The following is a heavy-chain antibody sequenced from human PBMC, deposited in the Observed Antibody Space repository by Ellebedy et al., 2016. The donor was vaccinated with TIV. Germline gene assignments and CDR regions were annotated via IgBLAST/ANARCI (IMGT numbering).Heavy chain of an antibody. CDR1: GFTFSTYA. D-gene: IGHD3-9*01. CDR3: ATSSLRYFDKFDW. Sequence: GGSLRLSXAASGFTFSTYAMSWVRQGPGKGLEWVSSMSGSGGLTYYADSVRGRFTISRDNSKNTLFLQMNTLRAEDTAIYYCATSSLRYFDKFDWWGQGTLVTVSS. J-gene: IGHJ4*02. V-gene: IGHV3-23*01. CDR2: MSGSGGLT.